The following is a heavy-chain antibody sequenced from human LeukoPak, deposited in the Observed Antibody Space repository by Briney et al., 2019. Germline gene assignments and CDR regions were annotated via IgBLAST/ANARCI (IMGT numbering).Heavy chain of an antibody. D-gene: IGHD3-10*01. J-gene: IGHJ5*02. CDR1: SGSISSGSYY. CDR3: ARGRASWFDP. CDR2: LYTSGST. Sequence: EPSQTLSLTCTVSSGSISSGSYYWSWIRQPAGKGLEWIGRLYTSGSTNYNPSLKSRVTISVDTSKNQFSLKLSSVTAADTAVYYRARGRASWFDPGGQGTLVTVSA. V-gene: IGHV4-61*02.